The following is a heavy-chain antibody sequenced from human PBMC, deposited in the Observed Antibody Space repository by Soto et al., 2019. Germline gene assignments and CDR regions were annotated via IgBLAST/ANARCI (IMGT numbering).Heavy chain of an antibody. CDR1: GGSISSGGYY. J-gene: IGHJ4*02. Sequence: PSETLSLTCTVSGGSISSGGYYWSWIRQHPGKGLEWIGYIYYSGSYYNPSLKSRVTISVDTSKNQFSLKLSSVTAADTAVYYCARDSSGYCTFGYWGQGTPVTVSS. D-gene: IGHD3-22*01. V-gene: IGHV4-31*03. CDR2: IYYSGS. CDR3: ARDSSGYCTFGY.